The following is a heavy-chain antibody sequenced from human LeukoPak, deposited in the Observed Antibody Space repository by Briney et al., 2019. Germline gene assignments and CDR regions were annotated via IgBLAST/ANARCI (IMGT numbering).Heavy chain of an antibody. D-gene: IGHD6-13*01. V-gene: IGHV3-48*01. CDR2: ISSSSSTI. CDR3: ARESSSSWYRSDAFDI. Sequence: GGSLRLSCAASGFTFTSYSMNWVRQAPGKGREWVSYISSSSSTIYYADPVKGRFTISRDNAKNSLYLQMNSLRAEDTAVYYCARESSSSWYRSDAFDIWGQGTMVTVSS. J-gene: IGHJ3*02. CDR1: GFTFTSYS.